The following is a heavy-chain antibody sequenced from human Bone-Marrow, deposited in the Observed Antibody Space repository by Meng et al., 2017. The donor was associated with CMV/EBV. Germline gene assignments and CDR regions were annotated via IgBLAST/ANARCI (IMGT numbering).Heavy chain of an antibody. D-gene: IGHD3-10*01. V-gene: IGHV3-15*01. J-gene: IGHJ4*02. CDR2: VRSTLAGGTT. Sequence: GESLKISCVASGFTFSNAWMNWVRQAPGKGLEWVGRVRSTLAGGTTDYAAPVNGRFTISRDDSKNMLYLQMNSLKTEDTALYYCTSGRSGWGQGTLVTVSS. CDR1: GFTFSNAW. CDR3: TSGRSG.